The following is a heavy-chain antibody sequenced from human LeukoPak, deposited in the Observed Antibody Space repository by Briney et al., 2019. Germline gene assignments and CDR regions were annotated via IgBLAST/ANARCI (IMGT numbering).Heavy chain of an antibody. J-gene: IGHJ3*02. D-gene: IGHD2-15*01. V-gene: IGHV3-48*03. Sequence: GGSLRLSCAASGFTFSSYEMNWVRQAPGKGLEWVSYISSSGSTIYYADSVKGRFTISRDNAKNSLYLQMNSLRAEDTAVYYCAREYCSGDSCYRGDAFDIWGQGTMVTVSS. CDR1: GFTFSSYE. CDR3: AREYCSGDSCYRGDAFDI. CDR2: ISSSGSTI.